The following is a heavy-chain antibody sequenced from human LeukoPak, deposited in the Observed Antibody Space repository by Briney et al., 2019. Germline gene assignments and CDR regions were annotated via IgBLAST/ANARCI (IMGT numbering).Heavy chain of an antibody. Sequence: GGSLRLSCAASGFTFSTYSMNWVRQAPGKGLEWVSSISSSSSYIYYADSVKGRFTISRDNAKNSLYLQMNSLRAEDTAVYYCAKPPLPASYYDSSGYYFPFDYWGQGTLVTVSS. CDR3: AKPPLPASYYDSSGYYFPFDY. CDR1: GFTFSTYS. D-gene: IGHD3-22*01. CDR2: ISSSSSYI. V-gene: IGHV3-21*01. J-gene: IGHJ4*02.